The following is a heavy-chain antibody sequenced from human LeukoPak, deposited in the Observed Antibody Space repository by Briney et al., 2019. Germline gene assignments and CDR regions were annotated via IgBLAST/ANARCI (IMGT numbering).Heavy chain of an antibody. CDR3: ARHLRTFWGIDY. D-gene: IGHD7-27*01. V-gene: IGHV4-59*08. CDR2: IHYSGTT. CDR1: GGSITSYY. J-gene: IGHJ4*02. Sequence: SETLSLTCTVSGGSITSYYWSWIRQPPGKGLEWVGYIHYSGTTNYNPSLKGRVTISLDTSKNQFSLELSSVTAADTAIYYCARHLRTFWGIDYWGQGTLVTVSS.